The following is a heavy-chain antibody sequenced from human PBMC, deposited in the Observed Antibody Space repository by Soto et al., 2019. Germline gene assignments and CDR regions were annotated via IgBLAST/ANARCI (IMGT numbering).Heavy chain of an antibody. Sequence: SGPTLVNPTQTLTLTCTFSGFSLSTSGMCVSWIRQPPGKALEWLALIDWDDDKYYSTSLKTRLTISKDTSKNQVVLTMTNMDPVDTATYYCARILSTYYYYYGMDVWGQGTTVTVSS. D-gene: IGHD1-1*01. CDR3: ARILSTYYYYYGMDV. J-gene: IGHJ6*02. V-gene: IGHV2-70*01. CDR2: IDWDDDK. CDR1: GFSLSTSGMC.